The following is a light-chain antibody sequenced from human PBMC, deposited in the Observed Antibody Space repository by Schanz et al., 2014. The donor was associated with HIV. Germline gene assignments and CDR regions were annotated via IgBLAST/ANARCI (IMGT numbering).Light chain of an antibody. CDR2: AAS. CDR3: QQYKSHSPFT. V-gene: IGKV1-5*03. Sequence: DIQMTQSPSTLSAFVGDRVTITCRASQSIGNSLAWYQLKPGRAPKLLIYAASTLVSGVPLKFSGTGSGTEFTLTIASLQPDDFATYYCQQYKSHSPFTFGQGTKVEIK. CDR1: QSIGNS. J-gene: IGKJ2*01.